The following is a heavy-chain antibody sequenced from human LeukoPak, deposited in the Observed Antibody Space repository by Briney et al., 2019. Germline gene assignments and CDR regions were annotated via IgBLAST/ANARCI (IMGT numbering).Heavy chain of an antibody. CDR2: INPSGGST. V-gene: IGHV1-46*01. D-gene: IGHD2-2*01. J-gene: IGHJ5*02. CDR1: GYTFTSYY. CDR3: ARGGVPAAIEKNWFDP. Sequence: ASVKVSCKASGYTFTSYYMHWVRQAPGQGPEWMGIINPSGGSTSYAQKFQGRVTMTRDTSTSTVYMELSSLRSEDTAVYYCARGGVPAAIEKNWFDPWGQGTLVTVSS.